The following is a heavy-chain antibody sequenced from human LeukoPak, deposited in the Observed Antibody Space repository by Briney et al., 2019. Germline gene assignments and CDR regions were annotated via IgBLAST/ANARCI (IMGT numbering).Heavy chain of an antibody. CDR2: ISAYNGNT. J-gene: IGHJ4*02. Sequence: ASVTVSFKASGYTFTSYGISWVRQAPGQGVEGMGWISAYNGNTNYAQKLQGRVTMTTDTSTSTAYMELRSLRSDDTAVYYCARDGEYSGYDLGYFDYWGQGTLVTVSS. V-gene: IGHV1-18*04. CDR1: GYTFTSYG. CDR3: ARDGEYSGYDLGYFDY. D-gene: IGHD5-12*01.